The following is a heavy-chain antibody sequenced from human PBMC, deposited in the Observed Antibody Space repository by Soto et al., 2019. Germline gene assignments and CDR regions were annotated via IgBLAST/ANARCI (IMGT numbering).Heavy chain of an antibody. CDR2: ISSSSSYI. D-gene: IGHD6-13*01. CDR1: GFTFSSYS. CDR3: ARDDIAAAEPDY. J-gene: IGHJ4*02. Sequence: EVQLVESGGGLVKPGGSLRLSCAASGFTFSSYSMNWVRQAPGKGLEWVSSISSSSSYIYYADSVKGRFTISRDNAKNSLYLQMNSLRAEDTAVYYCARDDIAAAEPDYWGQGTLVTVSS. V-gene: IGHV3-21*01.